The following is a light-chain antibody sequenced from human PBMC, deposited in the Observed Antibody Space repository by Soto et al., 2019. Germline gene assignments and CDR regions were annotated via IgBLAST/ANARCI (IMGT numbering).Light chain of an antibody. CDR2: DAS. Sequence: DIQMTQSPSTLSASVGDRVTITCRASQSINTWLAWYQQKPGKAPKLLIYDASTLETGVPSRFRGSGSGTELTLTISSLKPDDSATYFCQQCKSYPLTFGGGTKVDIK. CDR1: QSINTW. V-gene: IGKV1-5*01. CDR3: QQCKSYPLT. J-gene: IGKJ4*01.